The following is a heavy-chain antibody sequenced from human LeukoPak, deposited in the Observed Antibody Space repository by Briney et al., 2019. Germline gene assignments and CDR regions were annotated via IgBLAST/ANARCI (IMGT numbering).Heavy chain of an antibody. CDR2: IIPIFGTA. CDR1: GYTFTSYG. CDR3: ARRVQQLVRD. Sequence: GASVKVSCKASGYTFTSYGISWVRQAPGQGLEWMGGIIPIFGTANYAQKFQGRVTITADESTSTAYMELSSLRSEDTAVFYCARRVQQLVRDWGQGTLVTVSS. V-gene: IGHV1-69*13. D-gene: IGHD6-13*01. J-gene: IGHJ4*02.